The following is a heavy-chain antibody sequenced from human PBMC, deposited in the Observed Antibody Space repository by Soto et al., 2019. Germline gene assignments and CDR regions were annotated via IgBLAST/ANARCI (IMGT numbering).Heavy chain of an antibody. V-gene: IGHV3-33*01. CDR3: ARAPKGTQYYFDY. Sequence: GGSLRLSCAASGFTFSSYGMHWVRQAPGKGLEWVAVIWYDGSNKYYADSVKGRFTISRDNSKNTLYLQMNSLRAEDTAVYYCARAPKGTQYYFDYWGQGTLVTVSS. CDR1: GFTFSSYG. J-gene: IGHJ4*02. CDR2: IWYDGSNK.